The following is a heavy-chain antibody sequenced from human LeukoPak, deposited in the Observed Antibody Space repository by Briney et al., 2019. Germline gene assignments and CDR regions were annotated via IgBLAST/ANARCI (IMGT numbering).Heavy chain of an antibody. CDR2: INHSGST. CDR3: ARRPYYGSGSYWARSPNNWFDP. V-gene: IGHV4-34*01. Sequence: SETLSLTCAVYGGSFSGYYWSWIRQPPGKGLEWIGEINHSGSTNYNPSLKSRVTISVDTSKNQFSLKLSSVTAADTAVYYCARRPYYGSGSYWARSPNNWFDPWGQGTLVTVSS. D-gene: IGHD3-10*01. CDR1: GGSFSGYY. J-gene: IGHJ5*02.